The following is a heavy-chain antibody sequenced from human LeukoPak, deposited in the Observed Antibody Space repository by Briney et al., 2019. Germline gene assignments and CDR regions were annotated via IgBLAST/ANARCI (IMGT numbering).Heavy chain of an antibody. CDR1: GFTFSSYW. D-gene: IGHD2-21*02. Sequence: GGSLRLSCAASGFTFSSYWMSWVRQAPGKGQEWAANIKQDGSEKYYVDSVKGRFTISRDNAKNSLYLQMNSLRAEDTAVYYCARDRGPTDRGAFDIWGQGTMVTVSS. CDR2: IKQDGSEK. V-gene: IGHV3-7*01. J-gene: IGHJ3*02. CDR3: ARDRGPTDRGAFDI.